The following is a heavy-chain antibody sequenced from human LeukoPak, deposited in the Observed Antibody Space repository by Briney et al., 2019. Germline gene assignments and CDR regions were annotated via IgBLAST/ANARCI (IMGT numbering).Heavy chain of an antibody. CDR3: ARDTYYYGSGSPGD. J-gene: IGHJ4*02. D-gene: IGHD3-10*01. CDR2: ISYDGSNK. V-gene: IGHV3-30*03. Sequence: GRSLRLSCAASGFTFSSYGMHWVRQAPGKGLEWVAVISYDGSNKYYADSVKGRFTISRDNSKNTLYLQMNSLRAEDTAVYYCARDTYYYGSGSPGDWGQGTLVTVSS. CDR1: GFTFSSYG.